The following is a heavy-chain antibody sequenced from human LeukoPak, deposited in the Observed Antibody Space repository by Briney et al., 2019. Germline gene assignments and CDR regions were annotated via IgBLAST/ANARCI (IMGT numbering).Heavy chain of an antibody. V-gene: IGHV4-61*02. Sequence: SETLSLTCTVSGGSISSGSYYWSWIRQPAGKGLEWIGLIYTSGSTNYNPSLKSRVTISVDTSKNQFSLKLSSVTAADTAVYYCARVERIQLWLHSNWFDPWGQGTLVTVSS. CDR3: ARVERIQLWLHSNWFDP. CDR1: GGSISSGSYY. D-gene: IGHD5-18*01. CDR2: IYTSGST. J-gene: IGHJ5*02.